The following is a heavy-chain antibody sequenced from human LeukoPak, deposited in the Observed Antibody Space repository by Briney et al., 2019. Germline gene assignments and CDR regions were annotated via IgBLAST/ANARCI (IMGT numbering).Heavy chain of an antibody. CDR3: ARVGSSTWYESDY. CDR2: INPSGGST. CDR1: GYTFSSYH. V-gene: IGHV1-46*01. J-gene: IGHJ4*02. Sequence: ASVKVSCKASGYTFSSYHLHWVRQAPGQGLEWMGIINPSGGSTSYAQKFQGRVTMTRDTSTNTVYMELSSLRSEDTAVYYCARVGSSTWYESDYWGQGTLVTVSS. D-gene: IGHD6-13*01.